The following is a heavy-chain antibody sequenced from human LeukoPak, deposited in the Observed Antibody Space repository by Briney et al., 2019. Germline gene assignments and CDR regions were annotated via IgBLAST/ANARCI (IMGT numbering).Heavy chain of an antibody. D-gene: IGHD4-23*01. CDR1: GFTFSSYG. V-gene: IGHV3-23*01. J-gene: IGHJ4*02. CDR3: AKDHQQYGGNTGFDY. CDR2: ISGSGGST. Sequence: PGGSLRLSCAASGFTFSSYGMSWVRQAPGKGLEWVSAISGSGGSTYYADSVKGRFTISRDNSKNTLYLQMNSLRAEDTAVYYCAKDHQQYGGNTGFDYWGQGTLVTVSS.